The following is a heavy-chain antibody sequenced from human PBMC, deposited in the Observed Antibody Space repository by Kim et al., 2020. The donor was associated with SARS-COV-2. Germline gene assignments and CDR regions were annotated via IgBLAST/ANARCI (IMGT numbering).Heavy chain of an antibody. CDR2: IYHSGST. J-gene: IGHJ2*01. CDR3: ARVPVSILYDWYFDL. V-gene: IGHV4-38-2*02. Sequence: SETLSLTCTVSGYSISSGYYWGWIRQPPGKGLEWIGSIYHSGSTYYNPSLKSRVTISVDTSKNQFSLKLSSVTAADTAVYYCARVPVSILYDWYFDLWGRGTLVTVSS. D-gene: IGHD2-8*01. CDR1: GYSISSGYY.